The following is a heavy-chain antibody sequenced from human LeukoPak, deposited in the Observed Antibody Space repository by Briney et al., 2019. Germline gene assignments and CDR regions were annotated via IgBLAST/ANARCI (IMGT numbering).Heavy chain of an antibody. J-gene: IGHJ4*02. CDR3: ARVGKSGSYYYFDY. V-gene: IGHV3-74*01. CDR2: INTDGRNT. CDR1: GFTVSSNY. D-gene: IGHD1-26*01. Sequence: PGGSLRLSCAASGFTVSSNYMSWVRQAPGKGLVWVSRINTDGRNTGYADSVKGRFTISRDNAKNTLYLQMTILTAEDTAVYYCARVGKSGSYYYFDYWGQGTLVTVSS.